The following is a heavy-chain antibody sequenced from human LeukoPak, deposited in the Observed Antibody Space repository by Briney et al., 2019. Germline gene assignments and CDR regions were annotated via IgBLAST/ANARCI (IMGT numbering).Heavy chain of an antibody. CDR1: GFIFSNYA. CDR2: ITTLGGST. V-gene: IGHV3-23*01. D-gene: IGHD3-9*01. J-gene: IGHJ4*02. Sequence: GGSLRLSCAASGFIFSNYAMHWVRQVPGKGLEWVSSITTLGGSTYYADSVKGRFTTSRDNSKNTLYLQVNSLRAEDTAFYYCARSTSFWFFDYWGQGTLVTVSS. CDR3: ARSTSFWFFDY.